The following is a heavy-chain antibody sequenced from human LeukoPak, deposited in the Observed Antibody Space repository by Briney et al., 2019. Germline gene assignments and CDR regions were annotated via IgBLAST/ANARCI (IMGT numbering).Heavy chain of an antibody. CDR1: GFTFNSYA. CDR2: IGDSDGST. J-gene: IGHJ4*02. D-gene: IGHD1-26*01. Sequence: GGSLRLSCAASGFTFNSYAMSWVRLAPGKGLEWVSTIGDSDGSTYYADSVKGRFTISRDNSKNTLYLQMNSLRAEDTAVYYCARNGYSGSYLGVYFDYWGQGTLVTVSS. CDR3: ARNGYSGSYLGVYFDY. V-gene: IGHV3-23*01.